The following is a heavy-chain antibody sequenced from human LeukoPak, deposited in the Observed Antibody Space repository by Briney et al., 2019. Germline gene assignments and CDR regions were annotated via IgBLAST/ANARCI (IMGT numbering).Heavy chain of an antibody. CDR2: ISSSSSTI. D-gene: IGHD4-17*01. CDR1: GFTFSSYS. CDR3: ARDNPFSDYGDLIDY. V-gene: IGHV3-48*01. J-gene: IGHJ4*02. Sequence: GGSLRLSCAASGFTFSSYSMNWVRQAPGKGLEWVSYISSSSSTIYYADSVKGRFTIPRDNAKNSLYLQMNSLRAEDTAVYYCARDNPFSDYGDLIDYWGQGTLVTVSS.